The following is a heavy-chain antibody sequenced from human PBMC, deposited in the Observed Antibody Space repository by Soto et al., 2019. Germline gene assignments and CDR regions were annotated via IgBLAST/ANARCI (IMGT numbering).Heavy chain of an antibody. V-gene: IGHV3-23*01. D-gene: IGHD5-18*01. CDR2: ISGSGGSE. CDR3: AKGDTTMITDYYAMDV. CDR1: GFTFTSYA. J-gene: IGHJ6*04. Sequence: GGSLRLSCAVSGFTFTSYAMTWVRQAPGKGLEWVSAISGSGGSEFYADSVKGRFTISRDNSKNTLYLQMKSLRAEDTALYYCAKGDTTMITDYYAMDVWGKGSTVTVSS.